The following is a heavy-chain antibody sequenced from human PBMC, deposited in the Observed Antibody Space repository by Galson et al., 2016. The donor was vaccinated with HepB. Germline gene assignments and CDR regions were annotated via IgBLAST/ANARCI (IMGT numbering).Heavy chain of an antibody. CDR2: IIPIFATA. V-gene: IGHV1-69*13. CDR1: GGTFNSYT. CDR3: ARQTIAREETGYSYYDMDV. J-gene: IGHJ6*02. D-gene: IGHD6-13*01. Sequence: SVKVSCKASGGTFNSYTINWVRQAPGQGLEWMGGIIPIFATANYAQKFQGRVTITADESTSTAYMELSSLASADTAVYYCARQTIAREETGYSYYDMDVWGQGTTVTVSS.